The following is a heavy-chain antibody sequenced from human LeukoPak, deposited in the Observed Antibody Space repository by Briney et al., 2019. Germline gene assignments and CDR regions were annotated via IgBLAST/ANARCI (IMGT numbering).Heavy chain of an antibody. D-gene: IGHD4-17*01. CDR1: GYTFTAYY. Sequence: GASVKVSCKSSGYTFTAYYMHWVRQAPGQGLEWMGLINPNSGVTKFAQKFQGRVTMSRDTSISTAYMELHRLTSDDTAVYYCARGDYGRADPWGQGSLVTVSS. J-gene: IGHJ5*02. CDR3: ARGDYGRADP. V-gene: IGHV1-2*02. CDR2: INPNSGVT.